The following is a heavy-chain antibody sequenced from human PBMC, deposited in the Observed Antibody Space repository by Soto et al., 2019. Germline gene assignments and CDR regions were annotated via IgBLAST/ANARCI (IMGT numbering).Heavy chain of an antibody. CDR2: IYPGDSDT. Sequence: GESLKISCKGSGYSFTSYWIGWVRQMPGKGLEWMGIIYPGDSDTRYSPSFQGQVTISADKSVSTAYLQWSSLKASDTAMYYCARGGYCSSSSCYLANWFDPWGQGTPVTVSS. D-gene: IGHD2-2*01. V-gene: IGHV5-51*01. CDR1: GYSFTSYW. CDR3: ARGGYCSSSSCYLANWFDP. J-gene: IGHJ5*02.